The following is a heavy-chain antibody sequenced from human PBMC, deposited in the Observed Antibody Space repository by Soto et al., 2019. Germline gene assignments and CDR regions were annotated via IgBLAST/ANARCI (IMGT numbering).Heavy chain of an antibody. Sequence: QVQLVESGGGVVQPGRSLRLSCAASGFTFSSYGMHWVRQAPGKGLEWVAVISYDGSNKYYADSVKGRFTISRDNSKNTLYLQMNSLRAEDTAVYYCAKDSVGAGYLLPRRGGWFDPWGQGTLVTVSS. V-gene: IGHV3-30*18. CDR2: ISYDGSNK. J-gene: IGHJ5*02. CDR1: GFTFSSYG. D-gene: IGHD2-2*01. CDR3: AKDSVGAGYLLPRRGGWFDP.